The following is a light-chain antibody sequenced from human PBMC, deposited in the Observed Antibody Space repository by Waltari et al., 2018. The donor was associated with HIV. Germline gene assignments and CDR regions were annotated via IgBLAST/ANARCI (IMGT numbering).Light chain of an antibody. CDR1: QSVLYSSNHKNY. J-gene: IGKJ1*01. CDR3: QQYYTTLWT. CDR2: WAS. V-gene: IGKV4-1*01. Sequence: DIVMTQSPDSLAVSLGERATINCKSSQSVLYSSNHKNYLAWYQQKPGQPPKLLIDWASTRESGVPDRFSGSGSGTDFTLTVSSLQAEDVAVYYCQQYYTTLWTFGQGTKVEIK.